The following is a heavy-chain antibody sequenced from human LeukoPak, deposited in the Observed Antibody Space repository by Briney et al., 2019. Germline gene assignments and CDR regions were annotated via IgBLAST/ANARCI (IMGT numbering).Heavy chain of an antibody. D-gene: IGHD7-27*01. Sequence: GASVKVSCKASGYTFTAHYIHWVRQAPGQGLEWMGWISPNSGGTDYAQKFQGRVTMTRDTSISTTYVELSSLTSDDTAVYYCAIQPWGSGNNWYFDLWGRGTLVTVSS. CDR2: ISPNSGGT. CDR1: GYTFTAHY. V-gene: IGHV1-2*02. CDR3: AIQPWGSGNNWYFDL. J-gene: IGHJ2*01.